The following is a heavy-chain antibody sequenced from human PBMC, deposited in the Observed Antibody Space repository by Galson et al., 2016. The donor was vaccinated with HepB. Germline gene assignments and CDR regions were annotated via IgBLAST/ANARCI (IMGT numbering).Heavy chain of an antibody. D-gene: IGHD6-19*01. CDR1: GFSLSNHA. Sequence: SLRLSCAASGFSLSNHAMDGVRQAPGKGLEWVANIKRDGSQKEYVDSAKGRFTISRDNARSLLYLKMNSLRAEDTAVYYCARAPIEVDGMRHYYYGMDVWGQGTTVTVSS. CDR2: IKRDGSQK. V-gene: IGHV3-7*01. CDR3: ARAPIEVDGMRHYYYGMDV. J-gene: IGHJ6*02.